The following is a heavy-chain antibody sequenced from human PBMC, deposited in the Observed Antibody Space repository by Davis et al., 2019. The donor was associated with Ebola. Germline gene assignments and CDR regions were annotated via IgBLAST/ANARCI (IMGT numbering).Heavy chain of an antibody. J-gene: IGHJ4*02. V-gene: IGHV3-23*01. Sequence: GESLKISCAASGFTFSSYAMSWVRQAPGKGLEWVSAISGSGGSTYYADSVKGRFTISRDNSKNTLYLQMNSLRAEDTAVYYCAKPLQLWFDFDYWGQGTLVTVSS. D-gene: IGHD5-18*01. CDR3: AKPLQLWFDFDY. CDR1: GFTFSSYA. CDR2: ISGSGGST.